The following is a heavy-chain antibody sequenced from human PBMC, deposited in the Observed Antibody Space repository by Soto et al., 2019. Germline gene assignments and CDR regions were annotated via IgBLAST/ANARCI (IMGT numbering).Heavy chain of an antibody. V-gene: IGHV3-23*01. D-gene: IGHD3-10*01. J-gene: IGHJ3*02. CDR2: ISGSGGMT. Sequence: EAQLLQSGGGLVPPGGSLRLSCVASGFAFGNYPMAWVRQTPGKGLECISTISGSGGMTDYEDSVRGRFTVSIDHSKDTMHLQMNSLRADDTAVYYCAKDRTMARGIRAFDIWGQGTTVSFSS. CDR1: GFAFGNYP. CDR3: AKDRTMARGIRAFDI.